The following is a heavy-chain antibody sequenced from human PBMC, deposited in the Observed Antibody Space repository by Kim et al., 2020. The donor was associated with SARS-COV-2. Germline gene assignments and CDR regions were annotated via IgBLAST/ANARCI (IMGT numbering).Heavy chain of an antibody. Sequence: GGSLRLSCVASGFSVGDYAMHWVRQSAGKGLEWVACISWDSGNIVYADSVKGRFTISRDNARKSLHVQMTSLRHEDTALYYCVKGAHTSCFAPFAYWGQG. J-gene: IGHJ4*02. D-gene: IGHD2-2*01. CDR1: GFSVGDYA. CDR2: ISWDSGNI. CDR3: VKGAHTSCFAPFAY. V-gene: IGHV3-9*01.